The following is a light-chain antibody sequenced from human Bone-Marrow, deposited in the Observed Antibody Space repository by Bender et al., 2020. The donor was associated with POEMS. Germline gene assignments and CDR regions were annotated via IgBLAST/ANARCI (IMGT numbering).Light chain of an antibody. CDR2: DVN. V-gene: IGLV2-14*01. CDR1: SSDVGGYNY. Sequence: QSALTQPASVSGSPGQSITISCTGTSSDVGGYNYVSWYQQHPGKAPKLMIYDVNNRPSGVSNRFSGSKSGNTASLTISGLQAEDEADYYCCSYTSSSTRLFGGGTKVTVL. J-gene: IGLJ3*02. CDR3: CSYTSSSTRL.